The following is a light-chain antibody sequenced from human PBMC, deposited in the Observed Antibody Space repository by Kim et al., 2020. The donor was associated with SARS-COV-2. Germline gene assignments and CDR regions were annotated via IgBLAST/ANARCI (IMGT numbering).Light chain of an antibody. CDR1: QDINNN. CDR3: QHYDNLRT. V-gene: IGKV1-33*01. CDR2: DAS. J-gene: IGKJ1*01. Sequence: DIQLTQSPSSLSASVGDRVTITCQASQDINNNLNWYQQKPGKAPKLLIYDASNLETGVPSRFSGGGSGTDFTFTISSLQPDDFATYYCQHYDNLRTFGQGTKVDIK.